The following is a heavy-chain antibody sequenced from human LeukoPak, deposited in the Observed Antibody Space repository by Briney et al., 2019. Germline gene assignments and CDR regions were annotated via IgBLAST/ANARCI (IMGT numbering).Heavy chain of an antibody. J-gene: IGHJ4*02. CDR1: GFTFSRYW. V-gene: IGHV3-7*03. D-gene: IGHD4-17*01. Sequence: GGSLRLPCAASGFTFSRYWTNWVRQAPGKGLEWVAKIKQDESEKYYVDSVKGRFTISRDNAKNSLYLQMNSLRAEDTAVYYCARDGSRGGDNDNWGQGTLVTVSS. CDR2: IKQDESEK. CDR3: ARDGSRGGDNDN.